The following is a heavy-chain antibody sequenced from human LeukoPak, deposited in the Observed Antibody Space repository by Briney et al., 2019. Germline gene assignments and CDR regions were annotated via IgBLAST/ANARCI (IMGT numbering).Heavy chain of an antibody. CDR3: ARAIIAAATMRFDP. V-gene: IGHV1-18*01. J-gene: IGHJ5*02. D-gene: IGHD6-13*01. CDR2: ISAYNGNT. Sequence: GASVKVSCKASGYTFTSYGISWVRQAPGQGLEWMGGISAYNGNTNYAQKLQGRVAMTTDTSTSTAYMELRSLRSDDTAVYYCARAIIAAATMRFDPWGQGTLVTVSS. CDR1: GYTFTSYG.